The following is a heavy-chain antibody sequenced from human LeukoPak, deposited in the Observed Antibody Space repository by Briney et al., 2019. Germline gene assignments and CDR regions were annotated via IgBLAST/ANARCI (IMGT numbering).Heavy chain of an antibody. V-gene: IGHV4-34*01. J-gene: IGHJ4*02. CDR2: INHSGST. Sequence: PSETMSLTCGVYGGSFSGYYWSWIRQPPGKGLEWIGEINHSGSTNYNPSLKSRVTISVDTSKNQFSLKLSSVTAADTAVYYCAGVDYWGQGTLVTVSS. CDR3: AGVDY. CDR1: GGSFSGYY.